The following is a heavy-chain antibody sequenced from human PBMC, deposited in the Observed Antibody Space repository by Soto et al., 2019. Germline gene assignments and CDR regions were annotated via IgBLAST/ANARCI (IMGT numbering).Heavy chain of an antibody. CDR3: ARDLPSIAAAGTVSTSNWFDP. Sequence: SVKVSCKASGGTFSSYTISWVRQAPGQGLEWMGRIIPILGIANYAQKFQGRVTITADKSTSTAYMELSSLRSEDTAVYYCARDLPSIAAAGTVSTSNWFDPWGQGTLVTVSS. CDR1: GGTFSSYT. CDR2: IIPILGIA. D-gene: IGHD6-13*01. V-gene: IGHV1-69*04. J-gene: IGHJ5*02.